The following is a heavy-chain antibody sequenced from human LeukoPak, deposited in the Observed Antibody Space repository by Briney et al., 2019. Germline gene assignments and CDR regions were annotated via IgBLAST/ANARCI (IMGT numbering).Heavy chain of an antibody. Sequence: GASVKVSCKASGYTFTSYDINWVRQATGQGLEWMGWMNPNSGNTGYAQKFQGRVTMTRNTSISTAYMELSSLRSEDTAVYYCARGRRFLEWFRSRYYYYYMDVWGKGTTVTVSS. J-gene: IGHJ6*03. D-gene: IGHD3-3*01. V-gene: IGHV1-8*01. CDR1: GYTFTSYD. CDR3: ARGRRFLEWFRSRYYYYYMDV. CDR2: MNPNSGNT.